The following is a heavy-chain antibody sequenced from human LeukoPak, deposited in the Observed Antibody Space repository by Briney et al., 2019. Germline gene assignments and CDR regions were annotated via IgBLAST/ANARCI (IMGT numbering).Heavy chain of an antibody. CDR3: ARSPRLVGSGSYYSKDFDY. CDR2: IYYSGST. Sequence: PSQTLSLTCTVSGGSISSGGYYWSWIRQPPGKGLEWIGYIYYSGSTNYNPSLKSRVTISVDTSKNQFSLKLSSVTAADTAVYYCARSPRLVGSGSYYSKDFDYWGQGTLVTVSS. J-gene: IGHJ4*02. V-gene: IGHV4-61*08. D-gene: IGHD3-10*01. CDR1: GGSISSGGYY.